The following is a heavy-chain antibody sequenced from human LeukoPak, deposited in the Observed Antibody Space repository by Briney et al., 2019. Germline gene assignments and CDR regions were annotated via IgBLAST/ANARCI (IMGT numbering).Heavy chain of an antibody. V-gene: IGHV1-3*01. CDR1: GYSFSRYA. CDR2: INAANGNS. D-gene: IGHD3-16*01. J-gene: IGHJ3*02. Sequence: GASVKVSCKASGYSFSRYAMHWVRQAPGQRLEWMGWINAANGNSEYSQKFQGRVTITRDTSASTDYMELSSLRSEDTAVYYCARVKVFMITFGDDAFDIWGQGTMVTVSS. CDR3: ARVKVFMITFGDDAFDI.